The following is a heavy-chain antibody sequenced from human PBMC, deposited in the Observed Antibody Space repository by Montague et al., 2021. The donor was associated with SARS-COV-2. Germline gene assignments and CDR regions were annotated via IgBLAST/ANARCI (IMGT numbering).Heavy chain of an antibody. Sequence: SLRLSCAASGFTFSSYSMSWVRQAPGKGLEWVSAISGSGGSTYYADSVKGRFTISRDNSKNTLYLQMNSLRAEDTAVYYCAKDLSLLWFGELPPLGYYYGMDVWGRGTTVTVSS. CDR1: GFTFSSYS. CDR2: ISGSGGST. J-gene: IGHJ6*02. CDR3: AKDLSLLWFGELPPLGYYYGMDV. V-gene: IGHV3-23*01. D-gene: IGHD3-10*01.